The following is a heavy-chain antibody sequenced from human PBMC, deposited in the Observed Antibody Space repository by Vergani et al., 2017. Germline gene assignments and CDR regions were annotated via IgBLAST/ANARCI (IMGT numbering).Heavy chain of an antibody. D-gene: IGHD3-22*01. CDR1: GFTFSSYS. V-gene: IGHV3-21*01. CDR3: ARGIINYYDSSGYYGIDY. Sequence: EVQLVESGGGLVKPGGSLRLSCAASGFTFSSYSMNWVRQAPGKGLEGVSSISSSSSYIYYADSVKGRFTISRDNAKNSLYLQMNSLIAEDTAVYYCARGIINYYDSSGYYGIDYWGQGTLVTVSS. CDR2: ISSSSSYI. J-gene: IGHJ4*02.